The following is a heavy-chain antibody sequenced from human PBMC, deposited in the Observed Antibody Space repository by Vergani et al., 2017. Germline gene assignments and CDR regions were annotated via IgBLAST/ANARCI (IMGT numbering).Heavy chain of an antibody. CDR1: GFTFSSYA. V-gene: IGHV3-23*01. CDR2: ISGSGGST. D-gene: IGHD3-10*01. Sequence: EVQLLESGGGLVQPGGSLRLSCAASGFTFSSYAMSWVRQAPGKGLEWVSAISGSGGSTYYADSVKGRFTISSDNSKNTLYLQMNSLRAEDTAVYYCAKDNYYYGSGSYGDWFDPWGQGTLVTVSS. J-gene: IGHJ5*02. CDR3: AKDNYYYGSGSYGDWFDP.